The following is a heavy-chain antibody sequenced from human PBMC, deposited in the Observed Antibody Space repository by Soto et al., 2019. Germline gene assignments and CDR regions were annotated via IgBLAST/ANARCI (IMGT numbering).Heavy chain of an antibody. CDR3: ATVYRPMGSYVYFDY. D-gene: IGHD2-15*01. J-gene: IGHJ4*02. CDR1: RYTLTELS. CDR2: FDPEAGET. Sequence: QVQLVQSGAEVKKPGASVKVSCKVSRYTLTELSMHWVRQAPGKGLEWMGGFDPEAGETIDAQKLQGRVTLTEDTSADTDYMELSSLGSDDTAVYCCATVYRPMGSYVYFDYWGQGTLVTVSS. V-gene: IGHV1-24*01.